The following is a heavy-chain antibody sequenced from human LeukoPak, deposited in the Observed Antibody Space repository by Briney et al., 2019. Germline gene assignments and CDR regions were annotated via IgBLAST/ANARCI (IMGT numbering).Heavy chain of an antibody. Sequence: GRSLRLSCAASGFTFSSYGMHWVHQAPGKGLEWVAVISYDGSNKYYADSVKGRFTISRDNSKNTLYLQMNSLRAEDTAVYYCARDIDSSGWYNLDYWGQGTLVTVSS. V-gene: IGHV3-30*03. CDR2: ISYDGSNK. J-gene: IGHJ4*02. CDR1: GFTFSSYG. CDR3: ARDIDSSGWYNLDY. D-gene: IGHD6-19*01.